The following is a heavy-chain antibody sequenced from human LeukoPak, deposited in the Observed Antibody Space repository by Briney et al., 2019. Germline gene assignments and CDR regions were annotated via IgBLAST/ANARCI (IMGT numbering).Heavy chain of an antibody. CDR3: ARETQVHHGYGDYHFDY. CDR2: ISAYNGNT. V-gene: IGHV1-18*01. Sequence: ASVKVSCKASGYTFTSYGISWVRQAPGQGLEWMGWISAYNGNTNYAQKLQGRVTMTTDTSTSTAYMELRSLRSDDTAVYYCARETQVHHGYGDYHFDYWGQGTLVTVSS. J-gene: IGHJ4*02. CDR1: GYTFTSYG. D-gene: IGHD4-17*01.